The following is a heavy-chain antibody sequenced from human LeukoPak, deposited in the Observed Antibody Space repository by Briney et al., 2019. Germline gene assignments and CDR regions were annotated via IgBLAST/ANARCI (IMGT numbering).Heavy chain of an antibody. V-gene: IGHV3-21*01. Sequence: GGSLRLSCAASGFTFSGYSMNWVRQAPGKGLEWVSSISSSSSYIYYADSVKGRFTISRDNAKNSLYLQMNSLRAEDTAVYYCTPSRTAMVPFDYWGQGTLVTVSS. J-gene: IGHJ4*02. D-gene: IGHD5-18*01. CDR3: TPSRTAMVPFDY. CDR2: ISSSSSYI. CDR1: GFTFSGYS.